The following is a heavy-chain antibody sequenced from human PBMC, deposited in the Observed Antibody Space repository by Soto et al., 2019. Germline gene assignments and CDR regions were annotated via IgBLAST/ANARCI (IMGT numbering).Heavy chain of an antibody. CDR3: AKEVHCGGGSCSWSEGFAY. J-gene: IGHJ4*02. Sequence: QVQLVESGGGVVQPGRSLRLSCAASGFIFSSYGMHWVRQAPGKGLEWVAVISYEGSHTYYADSVKGRFTITRDNSKNPMYVQMNRLRPEDPAVYYCAKEVHCGGGSCSWSEGFAYWGQGTLLTVSS. D-gene: IGHD2-15*01. V-gene: IGHV3-30*18. CDR2: ISYEGSHT. CDR1: GFIFSSYG.